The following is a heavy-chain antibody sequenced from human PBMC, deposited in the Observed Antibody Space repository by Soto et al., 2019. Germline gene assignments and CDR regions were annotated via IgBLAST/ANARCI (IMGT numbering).Heavy chain of an antibody. CDR3: ARGKRAHEKDFDY. V-gene: IGHV3-74*01. CDR1: GFTFSSYW. J-gene: IGHJ4*02. Sequence: PGGSLRLSCAASGFTFSSYWMHWVRQAPGKGLVWVSRINSDGSSTSYADSVKGRFTISRDNAKNTLYLQMNSLRAEDTAVYYCARGKRAHEKDFDYWGQGTLVTVSS. CDR2: INSDGSST.